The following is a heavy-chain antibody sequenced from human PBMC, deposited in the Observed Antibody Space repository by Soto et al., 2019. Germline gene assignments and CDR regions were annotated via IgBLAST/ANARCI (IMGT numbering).Heavy chain of an antibody. CDR1: GLTFSSFG. Sequence: QVQLVESGGGVVQPGRSLRLSCAASGLTFSSFGMHWVRQAPGKGLEWVAVVSDAGTTTYYADSVKGRFTISRDNWKNTMYLQMDSLRPEDAGVYFCAKEDCSSRSCNPKYYFDSWDLGTLVTVSS. D-gene: IGHD2-2*01. CDR3: AKEDCSSRSCNPKYYFDS. J-gene: IGHJ4*02. V-gene: IGHV3-30*18. CDR2: VSDAGTTT.